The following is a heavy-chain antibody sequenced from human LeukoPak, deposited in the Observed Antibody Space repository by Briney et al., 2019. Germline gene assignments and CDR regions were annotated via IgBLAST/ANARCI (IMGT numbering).Heavy chain of an antibody. V-gene: IGHV4-59*01. J-gene: IGHJ3*02. CDR1: GCSISSYY. CDR3: ARDHRSIQYYDILTGYYRDDAFDI. CDR2: IYYSGST. D-gene: IGHD3-9*01. Sequence: PSETLSLTCTDSGCSISSYYWSWIRQPPGKGLEWIGYIYYSGSTNYNPSLKSRVTISVDTSKNQFSLKLSSVTAADTAVYYCARDHRSIQYYDILTGYYRDDAFDIWGQGTMVTVSS.